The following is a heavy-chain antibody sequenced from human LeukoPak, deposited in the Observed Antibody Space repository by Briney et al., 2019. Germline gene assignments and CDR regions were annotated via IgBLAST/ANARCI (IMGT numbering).Heavy chain of an antibody. Sequence: SETLSLTCAVYGGSFSGYYWSWIRQPPGKGLEWIGEINHSGSTNYNPSLKSRVTISVDTSKNQFSLKLSSVTAADTAVYYCARQFDRVGANAFDIWGQGTMVTVSS. CDR1: GGSFSGYY. J-gene: IGHJ3*02. CDR2: INHSGST. V-gene: IGHV4-34*01. CDR3: ARQFDRVGANAFDI. D-gene: IGHD1-26*01.